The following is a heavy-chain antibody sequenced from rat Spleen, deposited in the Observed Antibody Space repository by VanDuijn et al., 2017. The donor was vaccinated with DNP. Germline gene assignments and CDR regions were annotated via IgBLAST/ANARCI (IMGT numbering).Heavy chain of an antibody. D-gene: IGHD1-10*01. J-gene: IGHJ2*01. Sequence: EVQLVESGGGLVQPGRSMKVSCAASGFTFSKYGMAWVRQAPKKGLEWVATITSGGSNSYYPDSVKGRFTISRDNAKSTLYLQMDSLRSEDTATYYCAQIEQLRFAYWGQGVMVTVSS. CDR1: GFTFSKYG. V-gene: IGHV5-25*01. CDR2: ITSGGSNS. CDR3: AQIEQLRFAY.